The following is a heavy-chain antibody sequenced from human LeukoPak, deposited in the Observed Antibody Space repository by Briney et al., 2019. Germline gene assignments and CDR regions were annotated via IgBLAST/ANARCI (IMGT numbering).Heavy chain of an antibody. CDR2: IYYSGST. Sequence: MSSETLSLTCTVSGGSISSGDYYWSWIRQHPGKGLEWIGYIYYSGSTYYNPSLKSRVTISVDTSENQFSLKLSSVTAADTAVYYCARSRGRFLGPPRGGNFDPWGQGTLVTVSS. D-gene: IGHD3-3*01. CDR3: ARSRGRFLGPPRGGNFDP. CDR1: GGSISSGDYY. J-gene: IGHJ5*02. V-gene: IGHV4-31*03.